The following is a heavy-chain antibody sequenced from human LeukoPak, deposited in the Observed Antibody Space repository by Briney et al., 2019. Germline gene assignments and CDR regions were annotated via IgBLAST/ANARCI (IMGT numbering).Heavy chain of an antibody. CDR3: ARDLKPRRGYSGYGHFDY. J-gene: IGHJ4*02. CDR1: GYTFTSYY. CDR2: INPSVGST. V-gene: IGHV1-46*01. D-gene: IGHD5-12*01. Sequence: ASVKVSCKASGYTFTSYYIHWVRQAPGQGLEWMGIINPSVGSTSYAQKFQGRVTMTRDTSTTTVYMELSSLRSEDTAVYYCARDLKPRRGYSGYGHFDYWGQGTLVTVSS.